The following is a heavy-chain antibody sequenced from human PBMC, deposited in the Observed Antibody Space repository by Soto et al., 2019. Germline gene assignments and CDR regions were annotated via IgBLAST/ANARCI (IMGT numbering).Heavy chain of an antibody. CDR3: ARSRGGYNYGSHFFFFDC. J-gene: IGHJ4*02. CDR2: MSPNSGNT. CDR1: GYTFTSHD. Sequence: ASVKVSCKASGYTFTSHDINWVRQATGQGLEWMGWMSPNSGNTGYSQKFQGRVTMTRDTSTNTAYMELSSLRSDDTAVYYCARSRGGYNYGSHFFFFDCWGQGTQVTVYS. D-gene: IGHD5-18*01. V-gene: IGHV1-8*01.